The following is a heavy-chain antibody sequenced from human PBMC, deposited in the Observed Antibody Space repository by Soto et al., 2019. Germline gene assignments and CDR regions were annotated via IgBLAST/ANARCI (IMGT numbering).Heavy chain of an antibody. J-gene: IGHJ4*02. CDR2: IKSKIVGETT. CDR3: TTDNCRSSTCYINY. CDR1: GTSLSTTY. Sequence: AGSLRLSCPPSGTSLSTTYMNCVRQAQGKGLEWVGRIKSKIVGETTDYSAPVKCRFALSRDDSKNTVSLQMNSLKSEDTAIYYCTTDNCRSSTCYINYCGQGALVTVSS. D-gene: IGHD2-2*02. V-gene: IGHV3-15*07.